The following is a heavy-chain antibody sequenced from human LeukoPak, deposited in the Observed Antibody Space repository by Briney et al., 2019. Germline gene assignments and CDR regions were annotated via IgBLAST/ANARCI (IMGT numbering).Heavy chain of an antibody. CDR1: GFTFSSYG. J-gene: IGHJ4*02. D-gene: IGHD3-10*01. V-gene: IGHV3-30*03. CDR2: ISSDGNKN. Sequence: GGSLRLSCVASGFTFSSYGMHWVRQAPGKGLEWVAFISSDGNKNYYEDSVKGRFTISRDNSKNTLFLQMSSLRPEDTAVYYCASSLWFGSFDYWGQGTLVTVSS. CDR3: ASSLWFGSFDY.